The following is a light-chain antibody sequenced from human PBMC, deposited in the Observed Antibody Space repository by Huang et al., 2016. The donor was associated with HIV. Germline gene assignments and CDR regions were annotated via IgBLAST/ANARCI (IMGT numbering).Light chain of an antibody. V-gene: IGKV6-21*02. CDR1: QNIGNS. J-gene: IGKJ2*01. CDR2: YTS. Sequence: EIVLTQSPVFQSVTPKEKTTITCRASQNIGNSLHRYQQIPDQSPQLLIKYTSQTIARVPSRFSGSGSGTDFTLTINTPEAGDAATYYCHQSSSLPYTFGQGTKLEIK. CDR3: HQSSSLPYT.